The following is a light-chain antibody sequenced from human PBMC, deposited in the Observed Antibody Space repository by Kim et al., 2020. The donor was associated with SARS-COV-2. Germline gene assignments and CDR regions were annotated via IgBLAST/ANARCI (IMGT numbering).Light chain of an antibody. CDR2: SAS. Sequence: PGESVTLSCRASQSVSSSYLTWYQKKPGQAPRLLIYSASTSATGIPARFSGSGSGTDFTLTISSLQPEDFAVYYCQQDYNLPSLTFGGGTKVDIK. V-gene: IGKV3D-7*01. J-gene: IGKJ4*01. CDR1: QSVSSSY. CDR3: QQDYNLPSLT.